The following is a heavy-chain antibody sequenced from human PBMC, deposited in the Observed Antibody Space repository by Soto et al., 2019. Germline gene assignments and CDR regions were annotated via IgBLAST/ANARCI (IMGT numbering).Heavy chain of an antibody. D-gene: IGHD6-19*01. V-gene: IGHV2-5*02. CDR3: AHRSYGSKPNAFFDP. J-gene: IGHJ5*02. CDR2: IYWEDDK. CDR1: GFSLSSSGVG. Sequence: QITLKESGPTLVKPTETLTLICTFSGFSLSSSGVGVGWIRQPPGKALEWLAVIYWEDDKRYSPSLKNRLTITKDTSKNQVVLTMNNMDPVDTATYYCAHRSYGSKPNAFFDPWGQGILVTVSS.